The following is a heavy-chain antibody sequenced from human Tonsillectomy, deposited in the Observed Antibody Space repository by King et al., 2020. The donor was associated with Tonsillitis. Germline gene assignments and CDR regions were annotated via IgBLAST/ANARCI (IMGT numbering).Heavy chain of an antibody. CDR1: GGSISRYY. J-gene: IGHJ4*02. CDR3: ARAPYGYSYGSFDY. Sequence: QLQESGPGLVKASETLSLTCIVSGGSISRYYWSWIRRPPGKVLEWIGNINSSGTPKYNPSLKSRVTITVDTSKNQFSLKLSSVTAADTAVYYCARAPYGYSYGSFDYWGQGTLVTVSS. CDR2: INSSGTP. D-gene: IGHD5-18*01. V-gene: IGHV4-59*01.